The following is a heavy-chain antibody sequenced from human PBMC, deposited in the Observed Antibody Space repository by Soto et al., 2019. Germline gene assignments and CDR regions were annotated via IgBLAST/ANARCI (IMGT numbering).Heavy chain of an antibody. CDR2: IKQDGSEK. Sequence: PGVSLXLSCAASGFTFSSEWMSWVRQAPGKGLEWVANIKQDGSEKYYVDSVKGRFTISRDNAKNSLYLQMNSLRAEDTAVYYCARAALERLWYGSGSYQAYFDYWGQGT. CDR1: GFTFSSEW. CDR3: ARAALERLWYGSGSYQAYFDY. V-gene: IGHV3-7*03. D-gene: IGHD3-10*01. J-gene: IGHJ4*02.